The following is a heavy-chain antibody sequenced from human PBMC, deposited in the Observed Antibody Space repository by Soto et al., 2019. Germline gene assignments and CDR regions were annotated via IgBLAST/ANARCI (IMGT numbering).Heavy chain of an antibody. Sequence: ASETLRFTGSVSGGSSSSHYWRWIRQPPGKGLGWIGYIYYSGSTNYNPSLKSRVTISVDTSKNQFSLKLSSVTAADTAVYYCARGGYSSGWYTNYYYYYGMDVWGQGTTVSVSS. V-gene: IGHV4-59*11. CDR3: ARGGYSSGWYTNYYYYYGMDV. CDR1: GGSSSSHY. CDR2: IYYSGST. D-gene: IGHD6-19*01. J-gene: IGHJ6*02.